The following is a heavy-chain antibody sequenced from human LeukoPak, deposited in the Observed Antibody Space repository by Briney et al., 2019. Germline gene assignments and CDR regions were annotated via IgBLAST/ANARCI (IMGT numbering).Heavy chain of an antibody. CDR3: ARLLRFLEWDYYYMDV. Sequence: GGSLRLSCAASGFTFSSYSMNWVRQAPGKGLEWVSYISSSSSTIYYADSVEGRFTISRDNAKNSLYLQMNSLRAEDTAVYYCARLLRFLEWDYYYMDVWGKGTTVTVSS. V-gene: IGHV3-48*01. CDR2: ISSSSSTI. J-gene: IGHJ6*03. CDR1: GFTFSSYS. D-gene: IGHD3-3*01.